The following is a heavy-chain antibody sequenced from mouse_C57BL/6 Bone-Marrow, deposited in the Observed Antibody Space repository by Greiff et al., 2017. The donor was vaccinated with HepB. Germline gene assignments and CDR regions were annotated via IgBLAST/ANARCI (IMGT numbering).Heavy chain of an antibody. Sequence: VQLQQSGPELVKPGASVKISCKASGYSFTSYYLHWVKQRPGQGLEWIGWIYPGSGNTKFNEKFKGKATLTADTSSSTAYMQLSSLTSEDSAVYYCARSGLLSWFAYWGQGTLVTVSA. CDR3: ARSGLLSWFAY. CDR1: GYSFTSYY. J-gene: IGHJ3*01. CDR2: IYPGSGNT. V-gene: IGHV1-66*01. D-gene: IGHD2-10*01.